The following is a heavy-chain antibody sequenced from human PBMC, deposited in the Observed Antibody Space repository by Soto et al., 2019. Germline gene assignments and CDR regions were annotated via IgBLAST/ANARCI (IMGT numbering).Heavy chain of an antibody. CDR2: ISRNGIDI. V-gene: IGHV3-48*03. CDR1: GFTFSSYE. D-gene: IGHD6-13*01. Sequence: GGSLRLSCAASGFTFSSYEMNWVRQAPGKGLEWVSYISRNGIDIYYADSVKGRFTISRDNAKNSLYLQMNGLRADDTAVYYCAPRRYGSFNIGAFDIWGQGTMVTVSS. J-gene: IGHJ3*02. CDR3: APRRYGSFNIGAFDI.